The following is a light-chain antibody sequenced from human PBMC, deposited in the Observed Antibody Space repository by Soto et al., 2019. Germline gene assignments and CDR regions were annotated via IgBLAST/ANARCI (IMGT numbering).Light chain of an antibody. V-gene: IGKV1-5*03. J-gene: IGKJ1*01. CDR3: LQYQSYWT. Sequence: DIQMTQSPSTLSASVGDRVSITCRASQSISRQLAWYQQKPGKAPSLLIYPASNLETGVPSRVTGSGSGTEFTLTISSLQHDDVATYYCLQYQSYWTFGQGTKVEVK. CDR1: QSISRQ. CDR2: PAS.